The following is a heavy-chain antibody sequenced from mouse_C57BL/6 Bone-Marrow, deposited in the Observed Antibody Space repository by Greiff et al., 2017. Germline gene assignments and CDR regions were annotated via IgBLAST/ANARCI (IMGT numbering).Heavy chain of an antibody. J-gene: IGHJ2*01. V-gene: IGHV5-6*01. D-gene: IGHD4-1*02. CDR2: ISSGGSYT. CDR1: GFTFSSYG. Sequence: EVQGVESGGDLVKPGGSLKLSCAASGFTFSSYGMSWVRQTPDKRLEWVATISSGGSYTYYPDSVKGRFTISRDNAKNTLYLQMSSLKSEDTAMYYCARLSNWEVDYWGQGTTLTVSS. CDR3: ARLSNWEVDY.